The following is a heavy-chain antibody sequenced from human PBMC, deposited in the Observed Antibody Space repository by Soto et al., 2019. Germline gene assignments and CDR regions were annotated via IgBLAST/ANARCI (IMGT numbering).Heavy chain of an antibody. CDR3: ARGVGSSPPRY. V-gene: IGHV4-59*01. D-gene: IGHD1-26*01. CDR2: IYDSGSP. J-gene: IGHJ4*02. Sequence: SETLSLTCTISGGSISVYYWSWIRQPPGQALEWIGYIYDSGSPYYSPSLRSRVIISADTSKNQISLKLTSATAADTAVYYCARGVGSSPPRYWGRGTLVTVSS. CDR1: GGSISVYY.